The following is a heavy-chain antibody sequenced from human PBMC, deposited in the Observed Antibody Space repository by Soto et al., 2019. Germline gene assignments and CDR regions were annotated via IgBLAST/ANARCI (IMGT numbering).Heavy chain of an antibody. V-gene: IGHV3-30*18. Sequence: QVQLVESGGGVVQPGRSLRLSCATSGFTFRSYGMHWVRQAPGKGLEWLAVISNDGNKKFFADSMKGGLTLSRDNDRNTVYLQINSLRAEHTAVYFWGKDTLDCSGGDCPLYYYYGMDVWGQGTTVAVSS. CDR3: GKDTLDCSGGDCPLYYYYGMDV. CDR2: ISNDGNKK. J-gene: IGHJ6*02. D-gene: IGHD2-21*02. CDR1: GFTFRSYG.